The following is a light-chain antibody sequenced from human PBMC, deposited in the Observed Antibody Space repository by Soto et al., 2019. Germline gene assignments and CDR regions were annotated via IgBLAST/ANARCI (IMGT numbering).Light chain of an antibody. V-gene: IGKV3-11*02. CDR1: QNVGNN. Sequence: VLTQSPAALSLSPGEIATLSCRASQNVGNNLAWSQQKSGQAPRLLIYAASDRATGVPARFSGRMSGSDFTLTISSLEPEDFATYFCQQRSRWPRGTFGRGTKLE. J-gene: IGKJ2*02. CDR3: QQRSRWPRGT. CDR2: AAS.